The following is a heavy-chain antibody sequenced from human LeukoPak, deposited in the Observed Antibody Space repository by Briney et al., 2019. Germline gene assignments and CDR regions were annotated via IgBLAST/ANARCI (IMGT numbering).Heavy chain of an antibody. J-gene: IGHJ4*02. CDR2: VSGNNGDT. D-gene: IGHD3-10*01. CDR1: GYTFTSYG. Sequence: ASVKVSCKTSGYTFTSYGITWVRQAPGQGLEWLGWVSGNNGDTSYAHNVDGRVTMTTDTSTSTGYMELRSLRSDDTAVYYCARTSITMVSSTWGQGTLVIVSS. CDR3: ARTSITMVSST. V-gene: IGHV1-18*04.